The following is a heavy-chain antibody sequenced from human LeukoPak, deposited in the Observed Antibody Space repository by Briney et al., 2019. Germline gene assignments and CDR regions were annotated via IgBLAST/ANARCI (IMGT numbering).Heavy chain of an antibody. CDR2: IKQDGSEK. V-gene: IGHV3-7*01. CDR3: ARDQGYSYGYVPDY. J-gene: IGHJ4*02. Sequence: PGGSLRLSCAASGFTFSSYWMSWVRQAPGKGLEWVANIKQDGSEKYYVDSVKGRFTISRDNAKNSLYLQMNSLRAEDTAVYYCARDQGYSYGYVPDYWGQGTLVTVSS. D-gene: IGHD5-18*01. CDR1: GFTFSSYW.